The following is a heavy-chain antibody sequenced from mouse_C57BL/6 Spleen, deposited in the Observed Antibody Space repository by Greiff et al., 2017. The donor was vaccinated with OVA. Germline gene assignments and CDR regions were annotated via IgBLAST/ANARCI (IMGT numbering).Heavy chain of an antibody. CDR1: GYTFTSYW. CDR3: AREGNYYGSSYHAMDY. V-gene: IGHV1-55*01. Sequence: VQLQQPGAELVKPGASVKMSCKASGYTFTSYWITWVKQRPGQGLEWIGDIYPGSGSTNYNEKFKSKATLTVDTSSSTAYMQLSSLTSEDSAVYYCAREGNYYGSSYHAMDYWGQGTSVTVSS. J-gene: IGHJ4*01. D-gene: IGHD1-1*01. CDR2: IYPGSGST.